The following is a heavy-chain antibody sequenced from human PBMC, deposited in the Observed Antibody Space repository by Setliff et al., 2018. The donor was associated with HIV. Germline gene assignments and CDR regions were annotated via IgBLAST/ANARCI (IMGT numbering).Heavy chain of an antibody. CDR2: INHSGST. V-gene: IGHV4-34*01. CDR1: GGSFSGYY. CDR3: ARRGSGFFHYYYYMDV. D-gene: IGHD3-10*01. J-gene: IGHJ6*03. Sequence: SETLSHTCAVYGGSFSGYYWSWIRQPPGKGLEWIGEINHSGSTNYNPSLRSRVTISVDTSKNQFSLKLSSVTAADTAVYYCARRGSGFFHYYYYMDVWGKGTTVTVSS.